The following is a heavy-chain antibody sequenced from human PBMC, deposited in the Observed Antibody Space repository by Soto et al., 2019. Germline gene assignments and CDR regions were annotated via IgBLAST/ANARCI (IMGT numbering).Heavy chain of an antibody. J-gene: IGHJ4*02. CDR3: ARDPYTNCGGDCYHIPWDY. D-gene: IGHD2-21*02. CDR1: GYTFTSYG. Sequence: ASVKVSCKASGYTFTSYGISWVRQAPGQGLEWMGWISAYNGNTNYAQKLQGRVTMTTDTSTSTAYMELRSLRSDDTAVYYCARDPYTNCGGDCYHIPWDYWGQGTLVTVSS. V-gene: IGHV1-18*01. CDR2: ISAYNGNT.